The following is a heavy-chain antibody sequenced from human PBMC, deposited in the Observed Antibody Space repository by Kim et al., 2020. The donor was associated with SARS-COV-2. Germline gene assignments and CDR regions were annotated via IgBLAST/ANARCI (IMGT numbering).Heavy chain of an antibody. CDR2: INHSAST. CDR3: ARNQGYCSS. CDR1: GGSFSGYY. Sequence: SETLSLTCAVSGGSFSGYYWSWIRQPPGQGLERIGEINHSASTNSNPSLKSRVTISVDTSKNQFSLKLSPVTAADTAVYYCARNQGYCSSWGQGTTVTVSS. J-gene: IGHJ6*02. V-gene: IGHV4-34*01. D-gene: IGHD2-2*01.